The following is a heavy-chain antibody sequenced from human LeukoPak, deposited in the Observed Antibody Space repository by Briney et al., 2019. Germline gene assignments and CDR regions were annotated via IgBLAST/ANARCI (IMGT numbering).Heavy chain of an antibody. CDR3: ARGLRRMYYDILTGYYD. D-gene: IGHD3-9*01. CDR2: IYTSGST. CDR1: GGSISSGSYY. Sequence: SETLSLTCTVSGGSISSGSYYWSWIRQPAGKGLEWIGRIYTSGSTNYNPSLKSRVTISVDTSKNQFSLKLSSVTAADTAVYYCARGLRRMYYDILTGYYDWGQGTLVTVSS. V-gene: IGHV4-61*02. J-gene: IGHJ4*02.